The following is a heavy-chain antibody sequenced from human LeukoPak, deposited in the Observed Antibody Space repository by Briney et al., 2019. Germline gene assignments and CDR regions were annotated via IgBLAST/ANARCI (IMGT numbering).Heavy chain of an antibody. CDR2: ISYDGSNK. CDR3: ARDEGHYDYVWGSYRHPLPEY. V-gene: IGHV3-30*03. CDR1: GFTFSSYG. Sequence: GGSLRLSCAASGFTFSSYGMHWVRQAPGKGLEWVAVISYDGSNKYYADSVKGRFTISRDNAKNSLYLQMNSLRAEDTAVYYCARDEGHYDYVWGSYRHPLPEYWGQGTLVTVSS. D-gene: IGHD3-16*02. J-gene: IGHJ4*02.